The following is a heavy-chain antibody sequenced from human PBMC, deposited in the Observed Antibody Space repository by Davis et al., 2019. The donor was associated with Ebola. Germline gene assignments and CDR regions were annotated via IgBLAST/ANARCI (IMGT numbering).Heavy chain of an antibody. Sequence: ASVQVSCKASGYTFTSYYMHWVRQAPGQGLEWMGIINPSGGSTSYAQKFQGRVTMTRDTSTSTVYMELSSLRSEDTAVYYCARDRGSSWYYYGMDVWGQGTTVTVSS. CDR1: GYTFTSYY. V-gene: IGHV1-46*01. D-gene: IGHD6-13*01. CDR3: ARDRGSSWYYYGMDV. J-gene: IGHJ6*02. CDR2: INPSGGST.